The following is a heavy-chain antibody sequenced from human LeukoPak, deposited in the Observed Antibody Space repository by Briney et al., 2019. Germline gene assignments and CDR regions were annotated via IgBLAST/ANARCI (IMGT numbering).Heavy chain of an antibody. J-gene: IGHJ4*02. CDR3: AKGAAGVRGVINY. CDR1: GFTVSNNG. Sequence: GGSLRLSCVASGFTVSNNGLSWFRQAPGKRLEWVSDISGVGNTYYAESVKGRFTISRDNSKNTLYLQMNSLRAEDTAVYYCAKGAAGVRGVINYWGQGTLVTVSS. CDR2: ISGVGNT. D-gene: IGHD3-10*01. V-gene: IGHV3-23*01.